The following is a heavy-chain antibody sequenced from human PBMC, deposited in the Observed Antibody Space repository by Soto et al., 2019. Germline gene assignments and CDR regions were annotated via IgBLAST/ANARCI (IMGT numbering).Heavy chain of an antibody. Sequence: QVQLVESGGGVVQPGRSLRLSCAASGFTFSSYGMHWVRQAPGKGLEWVAVIWYDGSNKYYADSVKGRFTISRDNSKNXXYXQXXSLRAEDTAVYYCAREASDCSSTSCFGYYYYGMDVWGQGTTVTVSS. CDR3: AREASDCSSTSCFGYYYYGMDV. J-gene: IGHJ6*02. V-gene: IGHV3-33*01. D-gene: IGHD2-2*01. CDR2: IWYDGSNK. CDR1: GFTFSSYG.